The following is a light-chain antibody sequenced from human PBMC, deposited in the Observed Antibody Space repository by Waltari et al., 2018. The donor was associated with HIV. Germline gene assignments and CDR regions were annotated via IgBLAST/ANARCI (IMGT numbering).Light chain of an antibody. Sequence: EIVMTQYPATLSVSLGEKATLSCKASYSLAGNLASYQQKPGQAPRLLIHDASTRAAGIPARFSGSGSGTEFSLSISSLQSEDSAIYYCQQYNHWPRTFGQGTKVEIK. CDR1: YSLAGN. CDR3: QQYNHWPRT. J-gene: IGKJ1*01. CDR2: DAS. V-gene: IGKV3-15*01.